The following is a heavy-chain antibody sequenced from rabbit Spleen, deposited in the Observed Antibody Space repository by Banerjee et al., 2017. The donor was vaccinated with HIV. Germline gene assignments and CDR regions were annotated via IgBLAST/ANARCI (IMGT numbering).Heavy chain of an antibody. CDR1: GFSFSSGYY. Sequence: QEQLEESGGGLVKPGASLTLTCKASGFSFSSGYYMYWVRQAPGKGLEWIACVYPGSSDHTYYANWAKGRFTISSHNAQNTLYLQLSSLTAADTATYFCVRDQAGDADYGPYYLNLWGPGTLVTVS. D-gene: IGHD2-1*01. J-gene: IGHJ4*01. CDR3: VRDQAGDADYGPYYLNL. V-gene: IGHV1S45*01. CDR2: VYPGSSDHT.